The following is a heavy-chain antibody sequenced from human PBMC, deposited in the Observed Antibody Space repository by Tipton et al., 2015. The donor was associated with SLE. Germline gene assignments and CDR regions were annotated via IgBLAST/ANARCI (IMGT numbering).Heavy chain of an antibody. CDR3: ARDGELELEYFDY. J-gene: IGHJ4*02. CDR2: ITPSGST. CDR1: GGSFNGYY. D-gene: IGHD3-10*01. Sequence: TLSLTCAVYGGSFNGYYWSWIRQPPGKGLEWIGEITPSGSTNCNPSLKSRVTLSVDTSKSQFSLDLTSVTAADTAVYYCARDGELELEYFDYWGQGTLVTVSS. V-gene: IGHV4-34*01.